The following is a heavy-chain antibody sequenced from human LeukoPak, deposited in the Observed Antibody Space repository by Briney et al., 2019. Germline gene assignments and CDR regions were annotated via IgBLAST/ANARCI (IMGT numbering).Heavy chain of an antibody. CDR2: INPNSGGT. V-gene: IGHV1-2*02. D-gene: IGHD6-19*01. Sequence: ASVKVPCKASGYTFTGYYMHWVRQAPGQGLEWMGWINPNSGGTNYAQKFQGRVTMTRDTSISTAYMELSRLRSDDTAVYYCARVLYSSGWYFQHWGQGTLVTVSS. J-gene: IGHJ1*01. CDR3: ARVLYSSGWYFQH. CDR1: GYTFTGYY.